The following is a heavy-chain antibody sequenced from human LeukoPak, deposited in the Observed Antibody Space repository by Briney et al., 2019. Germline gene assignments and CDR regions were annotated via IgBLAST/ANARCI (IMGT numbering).Heavy chain of an antibody. CDR2: ISVYSGTT. J-gene: IGHJ4*02. CDR3: ARGSASYYYGSGSYYPLDY. V-gene: IGHV1-18*01. CDR1: GYTFSSYG. Sequence: ASVKVSCKASGYTFSSYGINWVRQAPGQGLEWMGWISVYSGTTNYAQKLQGRVTMTRDTSTSTVYMELSSLRSEDTAVYYCARGSASYYYGSGSYYPLDYWGQGTLVTVSS. D-gene: IGHD3-10*01.